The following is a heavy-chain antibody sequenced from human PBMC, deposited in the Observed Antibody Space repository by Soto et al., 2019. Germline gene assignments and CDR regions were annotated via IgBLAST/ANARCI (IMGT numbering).Heavy chain of an antibody. D-gene: IGHD3-10*01. CDR2: IIPLFNTT. V-gene: IGHV1-69*01. CDR3: AREYSYGSGTYFDY. J-gene: IGHJ4*02. Sequence: QVQLVQSGAEVKKPGSSVKVSCKAAGGSFASYAITWLRQAPGQGLGWMGGIIPLFNTTTYAQKFQDRVTITADEATNTAYMQLSSLRSEDTAVYYCAREYSYGSGTYFDYWGQGTLVIVSS. CDR1: GGSFASYA.